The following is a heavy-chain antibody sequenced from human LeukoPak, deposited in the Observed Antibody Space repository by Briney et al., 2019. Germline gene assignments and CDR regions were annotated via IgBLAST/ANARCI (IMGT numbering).Heavy chain of an antibody. V-gene: IGHV3-30*02. D-gene: IGHD6-13*01. Sequence: GGSLRLSCAASGFTFSSYGMHWVRQAPGKGLEWVAFIRYDGSNKYYADSVKGRFTISRDNSKNTLYLQMNGLRAEDTAVYYCARGPRYSSSWYFDYWGQGTLVTVSS. CDR2: IRYDGSNK. CDR1: GFTFSSYG. CDR3: ARGPRYSSSWYFDY. J-gene: IGHJ4*02.